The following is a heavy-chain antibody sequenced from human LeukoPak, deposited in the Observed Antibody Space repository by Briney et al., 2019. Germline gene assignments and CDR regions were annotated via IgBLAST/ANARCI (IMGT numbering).Heavy chain of an antibody. CDR1: GFTFSSYS. CDR2: ISSSSSTI. V-gene: IGHV3-48*01. CDR3: ARALISFKPYYMDV. D-gene: IGHD3-16*01. J-gene: IGHJ6*03. Sequence: PGGSLRLSCAASGFTFSSYSMNWVRQAPGKGLEWVSYISSSSSTIYYADSVKGRFTISRDNAKNSLYLQMNSLRAEDTAVYYCARALISFKPYYMDVWGKGTTVTVSS.